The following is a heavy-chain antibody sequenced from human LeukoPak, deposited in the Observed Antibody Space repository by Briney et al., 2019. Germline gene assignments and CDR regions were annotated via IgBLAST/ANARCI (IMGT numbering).Heavy chain of an antibody. CDR3: VRGKNSFDY. V-gene: IGHV3-72*01. Sequence: HPGGSLRLSCAVSGFTFSDHYMDWVRQSPGRGLEWVARSRNKANSYTTEYAASVKGRFTISRDDSKNSLFLQMNSLKTEDTAVYYCVRGKNSFDYWGQGTLLTVSS. CDR1: GFTFSDHY. J-gene: IGHJ4*02. CDR2: SRNKANSYTT. D-gene: IGHD3-10*01.